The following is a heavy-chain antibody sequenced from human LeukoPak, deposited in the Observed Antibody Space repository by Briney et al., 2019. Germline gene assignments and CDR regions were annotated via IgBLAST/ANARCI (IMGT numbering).Heavy chain of an antibody. J-gene: IGHJ4*02. V-gene: IGHV3-53*01. CDR3: ARDLLGYAATDY. CDR2: IYSGGST. CDR1: GFTFSSYG. Sequence: PGGTLRLSCAASGFTFSSYGMSWVRQAPGKGLERVSVIYSGGSTYYADSVKGRFTISRDNSKNTLYLQMNSLRAEDTAVYYCARDLLGYAATDYWGQGTLVTVSS. D-gene: IGHD5-18*01.